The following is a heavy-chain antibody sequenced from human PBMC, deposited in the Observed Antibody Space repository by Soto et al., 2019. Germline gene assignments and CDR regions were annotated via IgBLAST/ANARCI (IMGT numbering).Heavy chain of an antibody. CDR1: GYTFTGYY. Sequence: QVQLVQSGAEVKKPGASVKVPCKASGYTFTGYYMHWVRQAPGQGLEWMGWINPNSGGTNYAQKFQGRVTMTRDTSISTAYMELSRLRSDDTAVYYCARTPRRIQLWLHWFDPWGQGTLVTVSS. CDR2: INPNSGGT. CDR3: ARTPRRIQLWLHWFDP. D-gene: IGHD5-18*01. V-gene: IGHV1-2*02. J-gene: IGHJ5*02.